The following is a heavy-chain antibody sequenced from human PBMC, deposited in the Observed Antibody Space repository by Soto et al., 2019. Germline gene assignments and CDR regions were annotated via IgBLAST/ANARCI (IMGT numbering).Heavy chain of an antibody. J-gene: IGHJ6*02. CDR1: GYTLTELS. V-gene: IGHV1-24*01. CDR3: ATDGITMVRGVIIGLTGGMDV. Sequence: GASVKVSCKVSGYTLTELSMHWVRQAPGKGLEWMGGFDPEDGETIYAQKFQGRVTMTEDTSTDTAYMELSSLRSEDTAVYYCATDGITMVRGVIIGLTGGMDVWGQGTTVTVS. D-gene: IGHD3-10*01. CDR2: FDPEDGET.